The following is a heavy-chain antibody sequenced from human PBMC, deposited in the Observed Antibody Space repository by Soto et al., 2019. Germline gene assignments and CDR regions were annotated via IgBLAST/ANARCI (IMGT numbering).Heavy chain of an antibody. J-gene: IGHJ4*02. CDR3: ARCWSGTDY. V-gene: IGHV4-59*01. CDR1: GGSIGIYY. CDR2: VHHSGTT. D-gene: IGHD3-10*01. Sequence: SETLSLTCTVSGGSIGIYYWNWIRQSPGKGLEWIGYVHHSGTTSYNPSLEGRATISLDTSKNQFSLRLSSVTAADTAVYYCARCWSGTDYWGQGTLVTVSS.